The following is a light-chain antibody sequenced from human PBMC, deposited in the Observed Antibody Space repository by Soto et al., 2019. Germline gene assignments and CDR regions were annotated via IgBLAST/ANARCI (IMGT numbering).Light chain of an antibody. CDR1: SSNIGAGYD. V-gene: IGLV1-40*01. CDR3: QTYDRSLSGYV. J-gene: IGLJ1*01. Sequence: QSVLTQPPSVSGAPGQRVTISCTGSSSNIGAGYDVHWYQQLPATAPKLLIYDNNNRPSGVPDRFSGSKSGTSASLAITGLQAEDEADYYCQTYDRSLSGYVFGTGTKVTVL. CDR2: DNN.